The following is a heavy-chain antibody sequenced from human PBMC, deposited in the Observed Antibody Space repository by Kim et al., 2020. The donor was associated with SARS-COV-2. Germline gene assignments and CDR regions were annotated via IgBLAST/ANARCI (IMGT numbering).Heavy chain of an antibody. J-gene: IGHJ4*02. D-gene: IGHD6-19*01. Sequence: ADTVKRPLTISRENSKNTLYLQMSSRRAEDTAVYYCAKDLAVAEQFDYWGQGTLVTVSS. V-gene: IGHV3-33*06. CDR3: AKDLAVAEQFDY.